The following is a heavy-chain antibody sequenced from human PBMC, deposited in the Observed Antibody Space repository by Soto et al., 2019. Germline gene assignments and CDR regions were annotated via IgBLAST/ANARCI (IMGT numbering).Heavy chain of an antibody. J-gene: IGHJ4*02. Sequence: WTWIRQPPGEVLECVGYISFTGDTTYNLSLRSRATIALHTSQNQFSLKLHSATAAETALYYCSRVGHYYHIKIWGQGTLGTGFS. CDR2: ISFTGDT. V-gene: IGHV4-59*01. D-gene: IGHD3-10*01. CDR3: SRVGHYYHIKI.